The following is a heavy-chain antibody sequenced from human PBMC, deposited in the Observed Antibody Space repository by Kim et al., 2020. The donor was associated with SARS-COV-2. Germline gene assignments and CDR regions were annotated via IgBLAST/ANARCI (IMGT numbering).Heavy chain of an antibody. CDR3: AKSTRGEAGYSSGWTFDY. J-gene: IGHJ4*02. V-gene: IGHV3-30*18. D-gene: IGHD6-19*01. Sequence: GGSLRLSCAASGFTFSSYGMHWVRQAPGKGLEWVAVISYDGSNKYYADSVKGRFTISRDNSKNTLYLQMNSLRAEDTAVYYCAKSTRGEAGYSSGWTFDYWGQGTLVTVSS. CDR1: GFTFSSYG. CDR2: ISYDGSNK.